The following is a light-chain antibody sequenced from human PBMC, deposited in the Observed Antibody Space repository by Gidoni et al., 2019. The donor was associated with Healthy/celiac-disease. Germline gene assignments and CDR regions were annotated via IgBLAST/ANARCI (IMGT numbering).Light chain of an antibody. CDR3: SSYTSSSTVV. Sequence: QSALPQPPSVSGSPAQSITLSCTGTSSDVGGYNYVSWYQQHPGKAPKLMIYEVSNRPSGVSNRFSGSKSGNTASLTISGLQAEDEADYYCSSYTSSSTVVFGGGTKLTVL. CDR2: EVS. CDR1: SSDVGGYNY. J-gene: IGLJ2*01. V-gene: IGLV2-14*01.